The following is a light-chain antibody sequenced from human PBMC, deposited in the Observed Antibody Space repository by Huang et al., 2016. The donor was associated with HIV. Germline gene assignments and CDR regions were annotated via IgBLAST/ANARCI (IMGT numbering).Light chain of an antibody. V-gene: IGKV6D-21*02. CDR3: LQSRSLPVT. CDR1: QSIGTS. J-gene: IGKJ4*01. Sequence: EIVLTQSPDFKSVAPKEKVTITCRASQSIGTSLHWYQQKPDQSPNLLIRYASESMSGVPSRFSGGGSGTVFTLTINSLEAEDAAAYFCLQSRSLPVTFGGGTKVEIK. CDR2: YAS.